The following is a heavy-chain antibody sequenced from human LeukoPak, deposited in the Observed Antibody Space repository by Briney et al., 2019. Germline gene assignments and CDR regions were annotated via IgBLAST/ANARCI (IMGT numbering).Heavy chain of an antibody. Sequence: KPSETLSLTCTVSGGSISSYYWSWIRQPPGEGLEWIGDIYYSGSTNYNPSLKSRVTISLDTSKNQLFLKLSSVTAADTAVYYCARGPYGSGSYYNSLDVWGQGTTVTVSS. CDR2: IYYSGST. CDR1: GGSISSYY. V-gene: IGHV4-59*01. CDR3: ARGPYGSGSYYNSLDV. D-gene: IGHD3-10*01. J-gene: IGHJ6*02.